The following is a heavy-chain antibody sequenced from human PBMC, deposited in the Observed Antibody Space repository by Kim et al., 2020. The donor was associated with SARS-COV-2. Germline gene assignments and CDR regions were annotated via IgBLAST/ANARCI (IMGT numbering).Heavy chain of an antibody. J-gene: IGHJ6*02. CDR2: IYYSGST. CDR1: GGSISSSSYY. V-gene: IGHV4-39*01. CDR3: ARPSRVEAYGMDV. Sequence: SETLSLTCTVSGGSISSSSYYWGWIRQPPGKGLEWIGSIYYSGSTYYNPSLKSRVTISIDTSKNQFSLKLSSVTAADTAVYYCARPSRVEAYGMDVWGQGTTVTVSS.